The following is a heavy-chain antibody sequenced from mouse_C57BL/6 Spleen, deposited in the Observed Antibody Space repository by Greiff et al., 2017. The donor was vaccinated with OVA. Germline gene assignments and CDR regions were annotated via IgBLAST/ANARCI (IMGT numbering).Heavy chain of an antibody. V-gene: IGHV1-22*01. CDR3: ASPMVTGRGFAY. CDR1: GYTFTDYN. Sequence: EVQLQQSGPELVKPGASVKMSCKASGYTFTDYNMHWVKQSHGKSLEWIGYINPNNGGTSYNQKFKGKATLTVNKSSSTAYMELRSLTSEDSAVYYCASPMVTGRGFAYWGQGTLVTVSA. J-gene: IGHJ3*01. CDR2: INPNNGGT. D-gene: IGHD2-2*01.